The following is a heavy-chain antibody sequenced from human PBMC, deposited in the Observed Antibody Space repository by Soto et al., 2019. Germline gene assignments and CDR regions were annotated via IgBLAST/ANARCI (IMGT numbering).Heavy chain of an antibody. CDR3: AREYGYGEYQALDY. Sequence: SETLSLTCAVSGYSISSGYYWGWIRQPPGKGLEWIGSIYHSGSTYYNPSLKSRVTISVDTSKNQFSLKLSSVTAADTAVYYCAREYGYGEYQALDYWGQGHLVTVSS. V-gene: IGHV4-38-2*02. D-gene: IGHD4-17*01. CDR2: IYHSGST. J-gene: IGHJ4*02. CDR1: GYSISSGYY.